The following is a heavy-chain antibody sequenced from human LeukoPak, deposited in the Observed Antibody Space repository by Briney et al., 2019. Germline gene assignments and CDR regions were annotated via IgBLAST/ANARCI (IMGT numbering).Heavy chain of an antibody. Sequence: SETLSLTCAVSGGSISSGNWWSWVRQPPGKGLEWIGEIYHSGSTNYNPSLKSRVTISVDTSKNQFSLKLSSVSATDTAVYYCARQGNYYGDYWGQGTLVTVSS. J-gene: IGHJ4*02. D-gene: IGHD3-10*01. CDR1: GGSISSGNW. CDR3: ARQGNYYGDY. V-gene: IGHV4-4*02. CDR2: IYHSGST.